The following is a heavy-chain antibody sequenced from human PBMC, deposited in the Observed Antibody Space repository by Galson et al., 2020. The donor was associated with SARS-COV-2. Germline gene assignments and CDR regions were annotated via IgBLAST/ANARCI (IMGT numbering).Heavy chain of an antibody. J-gene: IGHJ4*02. CDR1: VGSFSDYY. CDR2: VNHSGDT. V-gene: IGHV4-34*01. Sequence: SKTLSLTCAVYVGSFSDYYWTWVRQPPGKGLEWIGEVNHSGDTHYSPSLKSRVTISADPSKNQFSLRITSVTAADTGVYYCARGNNLSLWGQGTRVAVSS. CDR3: ARGNNLSL.